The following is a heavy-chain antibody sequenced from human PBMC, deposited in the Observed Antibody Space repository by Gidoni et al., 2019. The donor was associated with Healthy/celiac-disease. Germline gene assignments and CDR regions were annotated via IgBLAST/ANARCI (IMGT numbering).Heavy chain of an antibody. Sequence: QVQLVQSGAEVKKPGASVKVSCKASGYTFTSYYMHWVRQAPGQGLEWMGIINPSGGSTSYAQKFQGRVTMTRDTSTSTVYMELSSLRSEDTAVYYCARGEQVFLGPHNYDSSGYLFGIFDYWGQGTLVTVSS. V-gene: IGHV1-46*01. CDR3: ARGEQVFLGPHNYDSSGYLFGIFDY. CDR2: INPSGGST. J-gene: IGHJ4*02. CDR1: GYTFTSYY. D-gene: IGHD3-22*01.